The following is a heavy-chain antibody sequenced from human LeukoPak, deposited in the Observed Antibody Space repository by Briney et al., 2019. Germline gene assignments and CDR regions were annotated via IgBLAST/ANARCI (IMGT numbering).Heavy chain of an antibody. V-gene: IGHV4-59*12. CDR1: GGSISNYY. CDR3: ARGDFWSGYRFDY. CDR2: IYYSGNT. D-gene: IGHD3-3*01. J-gene: IGHJ4*02. Sequence: PSETLSLTCSVSGGSISNYYWSWIRQPPGKGLEWIGYIYYSGNTNYNPSLKSRVTISVDTSKNQFSLKLSSVTAADTAVYYCARGDFWSGYRFDYWGQGTLVTVSS.